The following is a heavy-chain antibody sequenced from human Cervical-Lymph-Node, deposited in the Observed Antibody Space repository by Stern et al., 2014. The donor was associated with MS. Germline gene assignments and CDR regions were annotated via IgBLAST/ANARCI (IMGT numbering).Heavy chain of an antibody. CDR3: ARIGATYYDFWSGSPPDY. CDR1: GFTFSSYW. J-gene: IGHJ4*02. CDR2: IKPDGSEK. D-gene: IGHD3-3*01. V-gene: IGHV3-7*01. Sequence: VQLVQSGGGLVQPGGSLRLSCAASGFTFSSYWMSWVRQAPGKGLEWVANIKPDGSEKYYVDSVKGRFTISRDNAKNSLYLQMNSLRAEDTAVYYCARIGATYYDFWSGSPPDYWGQGTLVTVSS.